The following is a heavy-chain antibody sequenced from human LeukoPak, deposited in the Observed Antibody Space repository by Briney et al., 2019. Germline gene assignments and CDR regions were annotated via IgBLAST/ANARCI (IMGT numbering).Heavy chain of an antibody. Sequence: ASVKVSFKATGYTFTIYYMHWVRQAPGQGLEWIGIINPSGGSTSYAQKFQGRVTMTRDTSTSTVYMELSSLRSEDTAVYYCARGAFSSSWYEAIDYWGQGTLVTVSS. V-gene: IGHV1-46*01. CDR1: GYTFTIYY. J-gene: IGHJ4*02. CDR3: ARGAFSSSWYEAIDY. D-gene: IGHD6-13*01. CDR2: INPSGGST.